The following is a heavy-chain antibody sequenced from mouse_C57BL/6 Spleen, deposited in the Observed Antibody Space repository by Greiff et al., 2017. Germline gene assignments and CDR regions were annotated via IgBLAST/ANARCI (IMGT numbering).Heavy chain of an antibody. CDR1: GYSITSGYY. CDR3: ARDDYDVEAMDY. D-gene: IGHD2-4*01. Sequence: EVKLMESGPGLVKPSQSLSLTCSVTGYSITSGYYWNWIRQFPGNKLEWMGYISYDGSNNYNPSLKNRISITRDTSKNQFFLKLNSVTTEDTATYYCARDDYDVEAMDYWGQGTSVTVSS. V-gene: IGHV3-6*01. CDR2: ISYDGSN. J-gene: IGHJ4*01.